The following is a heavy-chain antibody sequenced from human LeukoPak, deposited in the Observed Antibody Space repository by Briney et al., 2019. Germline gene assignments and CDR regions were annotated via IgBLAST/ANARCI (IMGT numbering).Heavy chain of an antibody. CDR3: ARDVAVAGTKDFQH. D-gene: IGHD6-19*01. CDR1: GGSISSGDYY. J-gene: IGHJ1*01. CDR2: IYYSGST. V-gene: IGHV4-30-4*01. Sequence: PSETLSLTCTVSGGSISSGDYYWSWIRQPPGKGLEWNGYIYYSGSTYYNPSLKSRVTISVDTSKNQFSLKLSSVTAADTAVYYCARDVAVAGTKDFQHWGQGTLVTVSS.